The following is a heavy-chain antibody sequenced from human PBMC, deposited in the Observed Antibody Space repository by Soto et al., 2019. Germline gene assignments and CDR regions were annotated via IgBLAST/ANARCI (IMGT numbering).Heavy chain of an antibody. J-gene: IGHJ4*02. Sequence: PSETLSLTCTVSGGSVSSGSYYWSWIRQPPGKGLEWIGYIYYSGSTNYNPSLKSRVTISVDTFKNQFSLKLSSVTAADTAVYYCARGLRGYSNHTAHFDYWGQGTLVTVSS. D-gene: IGHD4-4*01. CDR3: ARGLRGYSNHTAHFDY. CDR1: GGSVSSGSYY. V-gene: IGHV4-61*01. CDR2: IYYSGST.